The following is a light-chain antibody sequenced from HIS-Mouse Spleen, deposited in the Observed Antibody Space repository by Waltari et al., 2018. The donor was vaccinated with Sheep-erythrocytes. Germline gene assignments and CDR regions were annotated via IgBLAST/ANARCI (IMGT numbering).Light chain of an antibody. J-gene: IGLJ1*01. V-gene: IGLV2-11*01. CDR3: CSYAGSYNHV. CDR1: SSDVGGYNY. CDR2: HVS. Sequence: QSALTQPRSVSGSPGQPVTISCTGTSSDVGGYNYVSWYQQNPGKAPKLLIYHVSKRPSGVPDRFSGYRSGNTACLTISGLQAEDEADYYCCSYAGSYNHVFATGTKVTVL.